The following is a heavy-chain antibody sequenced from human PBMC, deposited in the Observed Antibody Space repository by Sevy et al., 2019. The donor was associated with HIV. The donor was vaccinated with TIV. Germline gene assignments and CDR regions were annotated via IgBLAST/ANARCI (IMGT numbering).Heavy chain of an antibody. CDR1: GDSVSSNSAA. CDR3: ARVRDEVDAFVI. J-gene: IGHJ3*02. V-gene: IGHV6-1*01. CDR2: TYYRSKWYN. Sequence: SQTLSLTCAISGDSVSSNSAAWNWIRQSPSRGLEWLGRTYYRSKWYNDYAVSVKSRITINPDTSKSQFSLQLNSVTPANRAVYYYARVRDEVDAFVIWTQGTMATVS.